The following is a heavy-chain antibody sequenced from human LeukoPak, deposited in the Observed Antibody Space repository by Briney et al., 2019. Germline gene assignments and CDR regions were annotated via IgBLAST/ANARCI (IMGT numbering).Heavy chain of an antibody. Sequence: GGSLRLSCAASGFTFSSYAMNWVRQAPGKGMEWVSSISGSGGNTYYADSVKGRFTISRDNSKNTLYLQMNRLRAEDTAVYYCAPKVVGSTPFDYWGQGTLVTVSS. CDR3: APKVVGSTPFDY. CDR1: GFTFSSYA. V-gene: IGHV3-23*01. D-gene: IGHD2-15*01. CDR2: ISGSGGNT. J-gene: IGHJ4*02.